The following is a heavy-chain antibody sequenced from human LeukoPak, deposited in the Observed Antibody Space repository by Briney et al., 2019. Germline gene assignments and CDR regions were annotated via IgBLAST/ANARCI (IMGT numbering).Heavy chain of an antibody. Sequence: GASVKVSCKASGYTFIDYYMHWVRQAPGQGLEWMGWINPNSGGTNYAQKFQGRVTMTRDTSISTAYMELSRLRSDDTAVYYCAREGAPYSSSWYFDYWGQGTLVTVSS. V-gene: IGHV1-2*02. J-gene: IGHJ4*02. CDR1: GYTFIDYY. CDR3: AREGAPYSSSWYFDY. CDR2: INPNSGGT. D-gene: IGHD6-13*01.